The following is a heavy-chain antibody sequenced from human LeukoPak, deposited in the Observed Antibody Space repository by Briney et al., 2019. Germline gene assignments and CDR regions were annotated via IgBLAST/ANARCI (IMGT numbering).Heavy chain of an antibody. J-gene: IGHJ4*02. CDR1: GGSISIYY. V-gene: IGHV4-59*12. D-gene: IGHD2/OR15-2a*01. CDR3: ARGRSNNQSKYRNTYYFDY. Sequence: SETLSLTCTVSGGSISIYYWSWLRQPPGKGLEWIGYIYNSGSTIYNPSLKSRVTISVDTSKNQFSLKLSSVTAADTAVYYCARGRSNNQSKYRNTYYFDYWGQGTLVTVSS. CDR2: IYNSGST.